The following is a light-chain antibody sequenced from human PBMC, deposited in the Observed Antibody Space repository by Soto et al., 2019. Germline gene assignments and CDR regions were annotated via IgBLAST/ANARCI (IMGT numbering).Light chain of an antibody. V-gene: IGKV1-5*01. J-gene: IGKJ1*01. CDR3: QQYNSYWT. CDR1: QGISLS. Sequence: DIQMTQSPSTLSAFVGDRVTIPCRASQGISLSLAWYQQKPGKAPDLLIYDASNLERGVPSRFSGSGSGTEFTLTITSLQTDDFATYYCQQYNSYWTFGPGTQVEIK. CDR2: DAS.